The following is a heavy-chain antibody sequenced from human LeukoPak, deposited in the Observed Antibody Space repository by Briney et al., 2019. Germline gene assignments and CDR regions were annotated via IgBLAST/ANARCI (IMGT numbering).Heavy chain of an antibody. CDR1: GYTFTSYD. D-gene: IGHD3-22*01. Sequence: GASVKVSCKASGYTFTSYDINWVRQATGQGLGWMGWINPNSGGTNYAQKFQGRVTMTRDTSISTAYMELSSLRSEDTAVYYCARDSGDYDSSGYSCFDYWGQGTLVTVSS. V-gene: IGHV1-2*02. CDR2: INPNSGGT. J-gene: IGHJ4*02. CDR3: ARDSGDYDSSGYSCFDY.